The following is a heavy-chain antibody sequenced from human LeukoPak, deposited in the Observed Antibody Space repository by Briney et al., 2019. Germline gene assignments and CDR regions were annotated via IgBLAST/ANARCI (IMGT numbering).Heavy chain of an antibody. D-gene: IGHD1-26*01. Sequence: ASVKVSCKASGYTFTSYGISWVRQAPGQGLEWMGWISAYNGNTNYAQKLQGRVTMTTDTSTRTAYMELRSLRSDDTAVCYCARYSSGSSYYYYYMDVWGKGTTVTVSS. CDR2: ISAYNGNT. J-gene: IGHJ6*03. V-gene: IGHV1-18*01. CDR3: ARYSSGSSYYYYYMDV. CDR1: GYTFTSYG.